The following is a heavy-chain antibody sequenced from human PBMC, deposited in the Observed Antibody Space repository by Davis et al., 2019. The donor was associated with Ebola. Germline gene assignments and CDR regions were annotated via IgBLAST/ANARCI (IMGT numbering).Heavy chain of an antibody. J-gene: IGHJ6*04. CDR3: ARDWAGLDV. D-gene: IGHD3-16*01. CDR1: GFTFSSYG. Sequence: GESLKISCAASGFTFSSYGMHWVRQAPGKGLEWVATIPHVGSEKYYVDSVKGRFTSSRDNAKNSLYLQMNSLRVEDTAVYYCARDWAGLDVWGKGTTVTVSS. V-gene: IGHV3-7*01. CDR2: IPHVGSEK.